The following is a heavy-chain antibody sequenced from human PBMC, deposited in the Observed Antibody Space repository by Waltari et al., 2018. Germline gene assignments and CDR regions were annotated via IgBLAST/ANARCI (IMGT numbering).Heavy chain of an antibody. V-gene: IGHV3-74*01. CDR1: GFIFSHYW. CDR3: AREVGVPDY. CDR2: INSDGSNT. D-gene: IGHD3-10*01. Sequence: EVQLVESGGGLVQPGGSLRLSCAASGFIFSHYWMHWVRQAPGKGLECVSRINSDGSNTRYVDSVKGRFTVSRDNAKNTLYLQMNSLRAEDTAVYYCAREVGVPDYWGQGTLVTVSS. J-gene: IGHJ4*02.